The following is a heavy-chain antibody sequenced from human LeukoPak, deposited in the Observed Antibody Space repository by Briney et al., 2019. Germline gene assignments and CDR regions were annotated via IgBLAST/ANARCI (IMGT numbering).Heavy chain of an antibody. CDR2: INPNSGGT. D-gene: IGHD3-22*01. J-gene: IGHJ3*02. Sequence: ASVKVSCKASGYTFTGYYMHWVRQAPGQGLEWMGWINPNSGGTNYAQKFQGRVTMTRDTSISTAYMELSRLRSEDTAVYYCARVSGYYDSDAFDIWGQGTMVTVSS. V-gene: IGHV1-2*02. CDR3: ARVSGYYDSDAFDI. CDR1: GYTFTGYY.